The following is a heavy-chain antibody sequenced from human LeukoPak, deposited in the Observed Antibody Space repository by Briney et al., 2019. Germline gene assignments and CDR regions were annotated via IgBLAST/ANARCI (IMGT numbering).Heavy chain of an antibody. CDR2: INHSGST. J-gene: IGHJ6*02. CDR3: ARGPGIVTYYYYGMDV. Sequence: TPGGSLRLSCAASGFTFSSYSMNWVRQAPGRGLEWVGEINHSGSTNYNPSLKSRVTISVDTSKNQFSLKLSSVTAADTAVYYCARGPGIVTYYYYGMDVWGQGTTVTVSS. CDR1: GFTFSSYS. V-gene: IGHV4-34*01. D-gene: IGHD2-21*01.